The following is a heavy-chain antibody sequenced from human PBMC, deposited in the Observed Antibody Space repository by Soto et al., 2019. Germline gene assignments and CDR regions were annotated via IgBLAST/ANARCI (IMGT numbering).Heavy chain of an antibody. V-gene: IGHV4-4*07. D-gene: IGHD3-9*01. Sequence: SETLSLTCTVSGGSISSYYWSWIRQPAGKGLEWIGRIYTSGSTNYNPSLKSRVTMSVDTSKNQFSLKLSSVTAADTAVYYCARDRPFDGYYYYGMDVWGQGTTVTVSS. CDR3: ARDRPFDGYYYYGMDV. CDR1: GGSISSYY. CDR2: IYTSGST. J-gene: IGHJ6*02.